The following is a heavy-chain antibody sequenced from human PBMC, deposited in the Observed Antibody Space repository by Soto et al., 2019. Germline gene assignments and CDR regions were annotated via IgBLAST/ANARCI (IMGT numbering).Heavy chain of an antibody. D-gene: IGHD1-26*01. CDR3: AREGTGA. CDR1: GGSISSGCYY. J-gene: IGHJ4*02. Sequence: QVQLQESGPGLVKPSQTLFPTCTVSGGSISSGCYYWSWIRQHPGKGLAWIGYIHYSGSTYYNPSLRSRATISVDTSKNQSSLKLSSVTAAGTAVYYWAREGTGAWGRGSLVAVSS. V-gene: IGHV4-31*03. CDR2: IHYSGST.